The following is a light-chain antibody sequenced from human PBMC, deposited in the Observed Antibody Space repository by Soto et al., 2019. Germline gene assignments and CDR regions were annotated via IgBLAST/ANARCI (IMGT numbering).Light chain of an antibody. CDR2: DAF. Sequence: EIVLTQSPATLSLSPGERATLSCRASQSVSSYLAWYQHKPGQAPRLLIYDAFKRATGVPARFGGSGSGTDFTLTISSLQSEDFAVYYCQQYDGWPQTFGQGTKVDI. CDR1: QSVSSY. CDR3: QQYDGWPQT. V-gene: IGKV3-11*01. J-gene: IGKJ1*01.